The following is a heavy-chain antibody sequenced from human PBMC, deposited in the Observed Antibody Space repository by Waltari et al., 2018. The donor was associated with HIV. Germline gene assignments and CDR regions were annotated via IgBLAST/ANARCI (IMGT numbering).Heavy chain of an antibody. D-gene: IGHD6-19*01. CDR1: GFTFSSYT. Sequence: QVQLVESGGGVVQPGRSLRLSCTASGFTFSSYTMDWVRQAPGKGVAWVAGISNDENKQYYAVSVKGGFTSSRDNATNTLYLRMNSLRPEDTAVYFCGIEWGAPRQVAGTGYGMDVWGQGTTVTVSS. V-gene: IGHV3-30-3*01. CDR3: GIEWGAPRQVAGTGYGMDV. J-gene: IGHJ6*02. CDR2: ISNDENKQ.